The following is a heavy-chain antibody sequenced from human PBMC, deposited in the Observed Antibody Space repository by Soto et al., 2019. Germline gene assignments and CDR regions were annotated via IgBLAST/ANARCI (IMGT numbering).Heavy chain of an antibody. CDR3: ARAYSSSWYYFDY. CDR1: GFTFSDYY. Sequence: QVQLVESGGGLVKPGGSLRLSCAASGFTFSDYYMSWIRQAPGKGLEWISYISTSGSTIYYADSVKGRFTISRDNAKNSLYLQMNSLSAEDTAVYYCARAYSSSWYYFDYWGQGTLVTVSS. D-gene: IGHD6-13*01. V-gene: IGHV3-11*01. CDR2: ISTSGSTI. J-gene: IGHJ4*02.